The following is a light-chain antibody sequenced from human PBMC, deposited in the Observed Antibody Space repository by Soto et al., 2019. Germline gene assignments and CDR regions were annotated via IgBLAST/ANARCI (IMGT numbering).Light chain of an antibody. CDR1: GGDIGAYNY. CDR3: GSYTSTDTPFV. CDR2: EVI. V-gene: IGLV2-14*01. J-gene: IGLJ1*01. Sequence: QSALTQPASVSGSPGQSITISCAGTGGDIGAYNYVSWYQQHPGKAPKLMIYEVIRRPSGISNRFSGSKSGNKASLIISNLEAEDESDYYCGSYTSTDTPFVFGTGTSSPS.